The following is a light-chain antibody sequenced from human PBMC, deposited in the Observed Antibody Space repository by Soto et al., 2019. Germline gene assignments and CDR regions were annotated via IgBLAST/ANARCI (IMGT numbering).Light chain of an antibody. CDR3: QPYNNWPLN. J-gene: IGKJ4*01. CDR2: GAS. CDR1: QSVSSSY. Sequence: IVLTHSPAILAFSPLYIATLSFSSSQSVSSSYLAWYQHKPGQAPRLLIYGASTRATGIPARFSGSRSGPEFTLTINSLQSEDFAIYYCQPYNNWPLNFGGGTKVDIK. V-gene: IGKV3-15*01.